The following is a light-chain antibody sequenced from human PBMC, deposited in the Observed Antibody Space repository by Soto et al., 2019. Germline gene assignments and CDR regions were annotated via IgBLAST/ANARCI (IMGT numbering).Light chain of an antibody. J-gene: IGKJ3*01. V-gene: IGKV1-5*03. CDR2: KAS. CDR1: QSISSW. Sequence: DIQMTQSPSTLSASVGDRVTITCRASQSISSWLAWYQQKPGKAPKLLIYKASSLESGVPSRFSGSGSGTEFTLTISSLQPDDFATYYCQQYIAIGTFGPGTKVDIK. CDR3: QQYIAIGT.